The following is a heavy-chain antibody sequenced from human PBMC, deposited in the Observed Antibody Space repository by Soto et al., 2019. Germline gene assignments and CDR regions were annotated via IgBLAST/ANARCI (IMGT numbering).Heavy chain of an antibody. J-gene: IGHJ3*02. CDR2: IWYDGSDK. Sequence: QVQLVESGGGVVQPGRSLRLSCAASGFTFSSYGMHWVRQAPGKGLEWVAVIWYDGSDKYYPDSVKGRFTISRDNSKNTLYLQMNSLRAEDTAVYYCVRVIFAVAAYDAFDIWGRGTMVTVSS. CDR3: VRVIFAVAAYDAFDI. D-gene: IGHD2-15*01. CDR1: GFTFSSYG. V-gene: IGHV3-33*01.